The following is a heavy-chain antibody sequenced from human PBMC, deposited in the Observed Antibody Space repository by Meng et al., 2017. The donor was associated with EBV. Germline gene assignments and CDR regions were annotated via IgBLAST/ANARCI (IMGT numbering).Heavy chain of an antibody. V-gene: IGHV4-34*01. Sequence: QQQGGEGLLKPSETLSLTCAVYGGSFSGYYWSWIRQPPGKGLEWIGEINHSGSTNYNPSLKSRVTISVDTSKNQFSLKLSSVTAADTAVYYCARGRWLQPGSYFDYWGQGTLVTVSS. CDR3: ARGRWLQPGSYFDY. CDR2: INHSGST. D-gene: IGHD5-24*01. CDR1: GGSFSGYY. J-gene: IGHJ4*02.